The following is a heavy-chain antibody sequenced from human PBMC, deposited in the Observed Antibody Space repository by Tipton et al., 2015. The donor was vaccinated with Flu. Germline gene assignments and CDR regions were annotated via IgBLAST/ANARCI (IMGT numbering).Heavy chain of an antibody. D-gene: IGHD2-2*02. CDR1: GGSISSGGYY. V-gene: IGHV4-31*03. J-gene: IGHJ6*02. CDR3: ARDLKGLGYCSSTSCYTRYPDYYYYYYGMDV. CDR2: IYYSGST. Sequence: TLSLTCTVSGGSISSGGYYWSWIRQHPGKGLEWIGYIYYSGSTYYNPSLKSRVTISVDTSKNQFSLKLSSVTAADTAVYYCARDLKGLGYCSSTSCYTRYPDYYYYYYGMDVWGQGTTVTVSS.